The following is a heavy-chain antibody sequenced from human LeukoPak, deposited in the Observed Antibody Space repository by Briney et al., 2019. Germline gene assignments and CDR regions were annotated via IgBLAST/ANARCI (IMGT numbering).Heavy chain of an antibody. CDR2: ISSSSSYI. Sequence: PGGSLRLSCAASGFTFSSYSMNWVRQAPGKGLEWVSSISSSSSYIYYADSVKGRFTITRDNAKNSLYLQMNSLRAEDTAVYYCARGAPGYCSSTSCPDYWGQGTLVTVSS. V-gene: IGHV3-21*01. D-gene: IGHD2-2*01. CDR1: GFTFSSYS. CDR3: ARGAPGYCSSTSCPDY. J-gene: IGHJ4*02.